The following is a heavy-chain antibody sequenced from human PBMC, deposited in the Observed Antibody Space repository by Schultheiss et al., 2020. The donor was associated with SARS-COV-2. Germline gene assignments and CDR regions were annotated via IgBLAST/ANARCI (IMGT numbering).Heavy chain of an antibody. D-gene: IGHD2-2*01. J-gene: IGHJ1*01. CDR3: ARDSAIALAIVVVPAAPFQH. Sequence: GGSLRLSCAASGFTFSSYWMSWVRQAPGKGLEWVANIKQDGSEKYYVDSVKGRFTISRDNAKNSLYLQMNSLRAEDTAVYYCARDSAIALAIVVVPAAPFQHWGQGTLVTVSS. V-gene: IGHV3-7*01. CDR2: IKQDGSEK. CDR1: GFTFSSYW.